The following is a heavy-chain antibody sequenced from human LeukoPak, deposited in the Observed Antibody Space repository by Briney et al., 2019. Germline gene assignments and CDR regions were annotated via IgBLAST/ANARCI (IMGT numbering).Heavy chain of an antibody. J-gene: IGHJ3*02. V-gene: IGHV3-21*01. CDR3: ARALRYNWNDLVAFDI. D-gene: IGHD1-1*01. Sequence: GGSLRLSCAASGFTFSSYSMNWVRQAPGKGLECVSSISSSSSYIYYADSVKGRFTISRDNAKNSLYLQMNSLRAEDTAVYYCARALRYNWNDLVAFDIWGQGTMVTVSS. CDR2: ISSSSSYI. CDR1: GFTFSSYS.